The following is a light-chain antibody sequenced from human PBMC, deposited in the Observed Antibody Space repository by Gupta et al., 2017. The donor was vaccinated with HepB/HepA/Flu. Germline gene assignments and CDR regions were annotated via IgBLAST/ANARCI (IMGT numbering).Light chain of an antibody. Sequence: IVLTHSPGTLSLSPRESATLSCRTSLSISSSYLAEYQQKPGQSPRLLIFGSSTRATGVPARCSGSGSSRAFTLTSISMEYDDVVVDYCQLHSSSAKWTFGQGTTVEIK. J-gene: IGKJ1*01. CDR3: QLHSSSAKWT. CDR1: LSISSSY. CDR2: GSS. V-gene: IGKV3-20*01.